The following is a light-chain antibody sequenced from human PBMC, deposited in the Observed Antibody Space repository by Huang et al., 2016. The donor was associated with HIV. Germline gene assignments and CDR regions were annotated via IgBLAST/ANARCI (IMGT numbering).Light chain of an antibody. V-gene: IGKV3-11*01. CDR1: QSVTSY. CDR3: QQRSNWPRT. Sequence: EIVLTQSPATLSLSPGETATLSCGASQSVTSYLAWYQQKPGQAPRLLIYDASNRATGIPARFSGSGSGADFTPTISSLEPEDFAVYYCQQRSNWPRTFGQGTKVEIK. J-gene: IGKJ1*01. CDR2: DAS.